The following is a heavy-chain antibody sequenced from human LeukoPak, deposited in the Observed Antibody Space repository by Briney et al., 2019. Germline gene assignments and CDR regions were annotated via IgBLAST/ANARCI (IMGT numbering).Heavy chain of an antibody. CDR3: AKSLTTALGY. CDR2: ISGSGGST. V-gene: IGHV3-23*01. J-gene: IGHJ4*02. D-gene: IGHD4-17*01. Sequence: PGGTLRFSCAASGFTFSSYGMSWVRQAPGKGLEWVSAISGSGGSTYYADSVKGRFTISRDNSKNTLYLQMNSLRAEDTAVYYCAKSLTTALGYWGQGTLVTVSS. CDR1: GFTFSSYG.